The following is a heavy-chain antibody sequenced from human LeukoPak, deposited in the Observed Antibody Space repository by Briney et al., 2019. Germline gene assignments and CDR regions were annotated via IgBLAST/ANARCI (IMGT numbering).Heavy chain of an antibody. J-gene: IGHJ4*02. Sequence: SETLSLTCTVSVGSVSSGAYYWSWIRQHPGKGLERIGYIHYSGATYYNPSLKSRVTISADPSKNQFSLKLSSVTAADTAVYYCARVFYDSSGYYPGPDYWGQGTLVTVSS. D-gene: IGHD3-22*01. CDR1: VGSVSSGAYY. CDR2: IHYSGAT. CDR3: ARVFYDSSGYYPGPDY. V-gene: IGHV4-31*03.